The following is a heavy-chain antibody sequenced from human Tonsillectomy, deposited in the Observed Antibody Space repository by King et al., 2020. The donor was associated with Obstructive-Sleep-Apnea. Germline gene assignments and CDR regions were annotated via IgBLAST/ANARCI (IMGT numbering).Heavy chain of an antibody. V-gene: IGHV3-23*04. CDR1: GFTFSSYA. D-gene: IGHD3/OR15-3a*01. CDR2: ISGSGGST. Sequence: DVQLVESGGGLVQPGGSLRVSCAASGFTFSSYAMNWVRQAPGKGLEWVSAISGSGGSTYYAVSVKGRFTISRDNSKNTLYLQMNSLRADDTALYYCAKDIGTGYHYYGMDVWGQGTTVTVSS. J-gene: IGHJ6*02. CDR3: AKDIGTGYHYYGMDV.